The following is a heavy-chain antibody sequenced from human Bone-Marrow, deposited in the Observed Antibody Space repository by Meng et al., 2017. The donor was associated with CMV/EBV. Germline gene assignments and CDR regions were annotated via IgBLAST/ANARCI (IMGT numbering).Heavy chain of an antibody. CDR2: IKQDGSEK. Sequence: GESLKISCAASGFSFSNYWMTWVRQAPGKGLEWVANIKQDGSEKYYVVSVKGRFTISRDNAKNSLYLQMNDLRGDDTAVYYCATDTARVRGYWGQGTLVTASS. V-gene: IGHV3-7*04. D-gene: IGHD3-10*01. J-gene: IGHJ4*02. CDR1: GFSFSNYW. CDR3: ATDTARVRGY.